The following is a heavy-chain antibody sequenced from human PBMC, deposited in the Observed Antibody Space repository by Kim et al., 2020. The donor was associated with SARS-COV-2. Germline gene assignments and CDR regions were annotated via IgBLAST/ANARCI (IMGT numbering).Heavy chain of an antibody. J-gene: IGHJ3*02. CDR1: GFTVSSNY. CDR2: IYSRGTT. Sequence: GGSLRLSCAASGFTVSSNYMNWVRQSPGKGLEWVSIIYSRGTTYYADSVKGRFTISRDNSKNILYLQMNSLRAEDTAVYYCSRDGQGDFGLRWFAFEIWGQGTMVTVSS. CDR3: SRDGQGDFGLRWFAFEI. V-gene: IGHV3-53*05. D-gene: IGHD2-21*02.